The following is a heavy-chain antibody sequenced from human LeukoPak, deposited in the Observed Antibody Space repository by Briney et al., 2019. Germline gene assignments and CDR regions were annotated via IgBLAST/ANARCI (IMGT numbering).Heavy chain of an antibody. V-gene: IGHV3-7*01. CDR2: IKEDGSQK. D-gene: IGHD2-21*02. CDR3: ARDGFSSAINS. J-gene: IGHJ4*02. Sequence: GGSLRLSCAASGFTFNTYWMTWVRQTPGKGLEWVANIKEDGSQKNYVDSVRGRFTISRDNAKNSLYLQMNSLRAEDTAVYYCARDGFSSAINSWGQGTLVTVSS. CDR1: GFTFNTYW.